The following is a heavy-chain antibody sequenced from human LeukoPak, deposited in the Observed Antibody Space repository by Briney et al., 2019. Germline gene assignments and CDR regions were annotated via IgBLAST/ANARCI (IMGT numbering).Heavy chain of an antibody. V-gene: IGHV3-43*02. CDR2: ISGDGGST. Sequence: GGSLTLSCAASGFTCDDYAMHWVRQAPGKGLEWVSLISGDGGSTYYADSVKGRFTISRDNSKNSLYLQMNSLRTEDTALYYCAKVPLGYSYGYDYWGQGTPVTVSS. D-gene: IGHD5-18*01. CDR3: AKVPLGYSYGYDY. CDR1: GFTCDDYA. J-gene: IGHJ4*02.